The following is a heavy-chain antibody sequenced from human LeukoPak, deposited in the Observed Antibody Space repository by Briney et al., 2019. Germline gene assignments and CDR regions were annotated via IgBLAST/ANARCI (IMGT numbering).Heavy chain of an antibody. CDR2: INHSGST. V-gene: IGHV4-34*01. J-gene: IGHJ6*02. Sequence: PSETLSLTCAVYGGSFSGYYWSWIRQPPGKGLEWIGEINHSGSTNYNPSLKSRVTISVDTSKNQFSLKLSSVTAADTAVYYCARAPDYYDSSGYPYGMDVWGQGTTVTVSS. CDR3: ARAPDYYDSSGYPYGMDV. D-gene: IGHD3-22*01. CDR1: GGSFSGYY.